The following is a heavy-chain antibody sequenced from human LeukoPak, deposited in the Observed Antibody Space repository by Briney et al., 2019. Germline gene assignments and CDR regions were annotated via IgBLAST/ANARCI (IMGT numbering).Heavy chain of an antibody. CDR3: ARGSGVTGLEVDAFDI. V-gene: IGHV3-7*01. D-gene: IGHD1-20*01. CDR2: IKQDGSEK. J-gene: IGHJ3*02. Sequence: GGSLRLSCVASGFTFSNYWMSWVRQAPGKGLEWVANIKQDGSEKNYVDSVKGRFTISRDSAKNSLYLQMNSLRAEDTAVYYCARGSGVTGLEVDAFDIWGQGTMVTVSS. CDR1: GFTFSNYW.